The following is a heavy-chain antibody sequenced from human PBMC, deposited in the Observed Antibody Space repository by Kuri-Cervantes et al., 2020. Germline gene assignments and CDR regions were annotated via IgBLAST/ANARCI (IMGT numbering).Heavy chain of an antibody. CDR2: ISAYNGNT. J-gene: IGHJ4*02. V-gene: IGHV1-18*01. CDR3: YCRLLSGDYEN. CDR1: GYTFTSYG. Sequence: ASVKVSCKASGYTFTSYGISWVRQAPGQGLEWMGWISAYNGNTNYAQKLQGRVTMTTDTSTSTAYMELRSLGSDDTAVYYCYCRLLSGDYENWGQGTLVTVSS. D-gene: IGHD4-17*01.